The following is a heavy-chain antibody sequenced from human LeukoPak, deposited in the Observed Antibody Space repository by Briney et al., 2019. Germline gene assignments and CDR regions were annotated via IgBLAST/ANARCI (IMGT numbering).Heavy chain of an antibody. V-gene: IGHV2-5*02. CDR2: IYWDDDR. Sequence: SGPTLVNPTQILTLTYTFSGFSLNTRGVGVGWIRQPPGRALEWLALIYWDDDRRYSPSLKSRLTITKDTSKNQVVLTMTNMDPVDTATYFCAQRKNYYVSSVFDNWGQGTLVTVSS. J-gene: IGHJ4*02. D-gene: IGHD3-22*01. CDR1: GFSLNTRGVG. CDR3: AQRKNYYVSSVFDN.